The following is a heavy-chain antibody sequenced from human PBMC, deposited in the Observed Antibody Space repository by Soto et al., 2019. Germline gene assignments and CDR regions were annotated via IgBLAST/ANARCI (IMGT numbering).Heavy chain of an antibody. CDR3: AHRRSYDYGMDV. V-gene: IGHV2-5*01. J-gene: IGHJ6*02. D-gene: IGHD6-19*01. CDR2: IYWNDDK. Sequence: SGPTLVNPTQTLTLTCTFSGFSLSTSGVAVGWIRQPPGKALEWLAFIYWNDDKRYRPSLESRLTIAKDTSKYQVVLTMTNMDPEDTATYYCAHRRSYDYGMDVWGHGTTVAVSS. CDR1: GFSLSTSGVA.